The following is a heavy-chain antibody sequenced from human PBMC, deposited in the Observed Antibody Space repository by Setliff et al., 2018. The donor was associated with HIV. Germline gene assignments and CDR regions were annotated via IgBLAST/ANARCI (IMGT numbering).Heavy chain of an antibody. Sequence: GGSLRLSCAASGFTFSSYWMSWVRQAPGKGLEWVANIKQDGSEKYYVDSVKGRFTISRDNAKNSLYLQMNSLRAEDTAVYYCAREDSSYSSGRDHYYYYYYMDVWGKGTTVTVSS. CDR2: IKQDGSEK. D-gene: IGHD6-19*01. J-gene: IGHJ6*03. V-gene: IGHV3-7*01. CDR1: GFTFSSYW. CDR3: AREDSSYSSGRDHYYYYYYMDV.